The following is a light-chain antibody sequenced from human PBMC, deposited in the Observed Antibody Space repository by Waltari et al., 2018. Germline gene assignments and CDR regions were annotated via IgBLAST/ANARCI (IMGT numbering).Light chain of an antibody. CDR2: DAS. CDR3: QQYNSYSTLT. V-gene: IGKV1-5*01. Sequence: DIQMTQSPSTLSASVGYRVTLTCRASQSISSWLAWYQQKPGKAPKLLIYDASSLESGVPSRFSGSGSGTEFTLTISSLQPDDFATYYCQQYNSYSTLTFGGGTKVEIK. CDR1: QSISSW. J-gene: IGKJ4*01.